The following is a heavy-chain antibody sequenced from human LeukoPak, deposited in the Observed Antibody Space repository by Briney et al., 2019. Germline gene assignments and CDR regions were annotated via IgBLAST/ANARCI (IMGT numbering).Heavy chain of an antibody. CDR3: ARSTPNCGGDCYPGGDYYYYMDV. CDR2: IYYSGST. Sequence: KTSETLSLTCTVSGGSISSGGYYWSWIRQHPRKGLEWIGYIYYSGSTYYNPSLKSRVTISVDTSKNQFSLKLSSVTAADTAVYYCARSTPNCGGDCYPGGDYYYYMDVWGKGTTVTVSS. V-gene: IGHV4-31*03. D-gene: IGHD2-21*02. CDR1: GGSISSGGYY. J-gene: IGHJ6*03.